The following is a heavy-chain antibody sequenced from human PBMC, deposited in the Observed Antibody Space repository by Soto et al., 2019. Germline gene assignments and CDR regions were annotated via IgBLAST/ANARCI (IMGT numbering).Heavy chain of an antibody. Sequence: QVQLQESGPGLVKPSGTLSLTCAVSSGSISSSNWWSWVRQPPGKGLEWIGEIYHSGSTNYNPSLKSRVTISVDKSKNQFSLKLSSLTAADTAVYYCAREVPAATYYYYYYMDVWGKGTTVTVSS. D-gene: IGHD2-2*01. J-gene: IGHJ6*03. CDR2: IYHSGST. V-gene: IGHV4-4*02. CDR1: SGSISSSNW. CDR3: AREVPAATYYYYYYMDV.